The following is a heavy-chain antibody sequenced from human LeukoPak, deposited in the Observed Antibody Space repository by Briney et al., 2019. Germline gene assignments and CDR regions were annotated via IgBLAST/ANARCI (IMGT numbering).Heavy chain of an antibody. Sequence: HAGGSLRLCCAAYGFTFSSDGMEWGRQATGKGVGRVAVISYEGSNKNYADGEKGRFTISRDNSKNTLYLQMNSLRSEDTAVYYCAKDHSYCTNGVCYFIDYWGQGTLVTVSS. CDR1: GFTFSSDG. CDR3: AKDHSYCTNGVCYFIDY. CDR2: ISYEGSNK. D-gene: IGHD2-8*01. V-gene: IGHV3-30*18. J-gene: IGHJ4*02.